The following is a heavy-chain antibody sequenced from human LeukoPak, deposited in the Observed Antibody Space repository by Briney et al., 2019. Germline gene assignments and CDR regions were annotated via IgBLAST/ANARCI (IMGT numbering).Heavy chain of an antibody. V-gene: IGHV1-46*01. CDR3: ARTMVRGGLFDY. CDR1: GYTFTSYY. Sequence: ASVKVSCKASGYTFTSYYMHWVRQAPGQGLEWMGIINPSGGSTGYAQKFQGRVTMTRDTSTSTVYMELSSLRSEDTAVYYCARTMVRGGLFDYWGQGTLVTVSS. D-gene: IGHD3-10*01. J-gene: IGHJ4*02. CDR2: INPSGGST.